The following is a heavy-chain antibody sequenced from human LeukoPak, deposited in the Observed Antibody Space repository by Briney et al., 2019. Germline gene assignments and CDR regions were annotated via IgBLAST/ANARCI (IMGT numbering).Heavy chain of an antibody. CDR1: GFTFSNYA. Sequence: SGGSLRLSCAASGFTFSNYAMHWVRQASGKGLEWVAIISYDGSNKYYTDSVKGRFTISRDNSKNTLYLQMNSLRAEDTGVYYCARGYYYDTKGRPHDAFDIRGQGTMVTVSS. CDR3: ARGYYYDTKGRPHDAFDI. CDR2: ISYDGSNK. D-gene: IGHD3-22*01. J-gene: IGHJ3*02. V-gene: IGHV3-30*04.